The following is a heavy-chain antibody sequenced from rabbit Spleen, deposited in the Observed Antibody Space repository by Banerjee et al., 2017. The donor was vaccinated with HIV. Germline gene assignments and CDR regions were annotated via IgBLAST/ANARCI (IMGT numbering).Heavy chain of an antibody. Sequence: QSLEESGGGLVKPGGSLTLTCKASGFSFSSGYYMCWVRQAPGKGLEWIACIYTRTSGYTYYATWAIGQFTISKTSSTTVTLQMTSLTAADTATYFCARDGYADGVAYAFNLWGPGTLVTVS. CDR3: ARDGYADGVAYAFNL. V-gene: IGHV1S40*01. D-gene: IGHD6-1*01. CDR2: IYTRTSGYT. CDR1: GFSFSSGYY. J-gene: IGHJ4*01.